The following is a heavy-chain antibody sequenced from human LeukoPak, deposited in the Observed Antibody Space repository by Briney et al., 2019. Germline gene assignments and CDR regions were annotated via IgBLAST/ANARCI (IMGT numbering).Heavy chain of an antibody. Sequence: SVKASFKASGGTFSSYAISWVRQAPGQGLEWMGGIIPIFGTANYAQKFQGRVTITADESTSTAYMELSSLRSEDTAVYYCARDCEESTTGTTGFDYWGQGTLVTVSS. CDR2: IIPIFGTA. CDR3: ARDCEESTTGTTGFDY. V-gene: IGHV1-69*13. J-gene: IGHJ4*02. D-gene: IGHD1-1*01. CDR1: GGTFSSYA.